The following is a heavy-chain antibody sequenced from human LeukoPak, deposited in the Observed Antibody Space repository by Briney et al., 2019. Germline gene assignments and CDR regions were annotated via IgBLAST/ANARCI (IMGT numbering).Heavy chain of an antibody. D-gene: IGHD5-24*01. CDR2: ISWNSGSI. CDR3: AKSGEMATISGYFDY. Sequence: GRSLRLSCAASGFTFDDNAMHWDRQAPGKGLEWVSGISWNSGSIGYADSVKGRFTISRDNAKNSLYLQMNSLRAEDTALYYCAKSGEMATISGYFDYWGQGTLVTVSS. J-gene: IGHJ4*02. CDR1: GFTFDDNA. V-gene: IGHV3-9*01.